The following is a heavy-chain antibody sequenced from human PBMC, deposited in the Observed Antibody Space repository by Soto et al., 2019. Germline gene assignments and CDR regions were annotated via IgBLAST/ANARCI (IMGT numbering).Heavy chain of an antibody. J-gene: IGHJ4*02. D-gene: IGHD5-18*01. Sequence: GGSLRLSCAASGFTFSSYAMHWVRQAPGKGLEWVEVISYDGSNKYYADSVKGRFTISRDNSKNTLYLQMNSLRAEDTAVYYCARAYSYGELDDHWGQGTLVTVSS. CDR2: ISYDGSNK. CDR1: GFTFSSYA. CDR3: ARAYSYGELDDH. V-gene: IGHV3-30-3*01.